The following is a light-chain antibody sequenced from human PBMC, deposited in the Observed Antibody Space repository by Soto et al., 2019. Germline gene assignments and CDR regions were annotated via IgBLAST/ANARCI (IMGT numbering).Light chain of an antibody. V-gene: IGKV4-1*01. J-gene: IGKJ1*01. CDR1: QSVLHSSSNQNF. CDR2: WAS. Sequence: DIVMTQSPASLAMSLGEMTTINCKSSQSVLHSSSNQNFLAWYQPKRGQPPILLIYWASTRESGVPDLFSGSGAGTDFLLSISSLQAEDVAFYFCQQYGGNSWTFGPGTRVEI. CDR3: QQYGGNSWT.